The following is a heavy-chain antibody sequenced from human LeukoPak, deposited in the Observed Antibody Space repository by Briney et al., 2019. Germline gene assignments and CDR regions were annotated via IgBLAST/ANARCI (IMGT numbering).Heavy chain of an antibody. CDR1: GGSFSGYY. CDR3: AREKGHPDYSNWFDP. J-gene: IGHJ5*02. CDR2: INHSGST. V-gene: IGHV4-34*01. Sequence: SETLSLTCAVYGGSFSGYYWSWIRQPPGKGLEWIGEINHSGSTNYNPSLKSRVTISVDTSKNQFSLKLSSVTAADTAVYYCAREKGHPDYSNWFDPWGQGTLVTVSS. D-gene: IGHD4-11*01.